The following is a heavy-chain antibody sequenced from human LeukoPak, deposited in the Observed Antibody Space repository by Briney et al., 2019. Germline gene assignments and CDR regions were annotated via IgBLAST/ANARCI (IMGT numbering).Heavy chain of an antibody. CDR1: GYTFTDYY. CDR2: MNPNSGNT. J-gene: IGHJ5*02. Sequence: ASVKVSCKASGYTFTDYYMHWVRQAPGQGLEWMGWMNPNSGNTYYAQKFQGRVTMTRNTSISTAYMEMSSLRSEDTAVYYCARKVDIVATDWFDPWGQGTLVTVSS. CDR3: ARKVDIVATDWFDP. D-gene: IGHD5-12*01. V-gene: IGHV1-8*02.